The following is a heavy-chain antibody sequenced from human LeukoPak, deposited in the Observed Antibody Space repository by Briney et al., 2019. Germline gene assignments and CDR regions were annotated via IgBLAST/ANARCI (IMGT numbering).Heavy chain of an antibody. Sequence: ASVKVSCKASGYTFTGYYMHWVRQAPGQGLEWMGWMNPNSGGTNYAQKFQGRVTMTRDTSISTAYMELSRLRSDDTAVYYCARDTIVVVPAATAYYYYYMDVWGEGTTVTVSS. D-gene: IGHD2-2*01. V-gene: IGHV1-2*02. CDR1: GYTFTGYY. CDR2: MNPNSGGT. J-gene: IGHJ6*03. CDR3: ARDTIVVVPAATAYYYYYMDV.